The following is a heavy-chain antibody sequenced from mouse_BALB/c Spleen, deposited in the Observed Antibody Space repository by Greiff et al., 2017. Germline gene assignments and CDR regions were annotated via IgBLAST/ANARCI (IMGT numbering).Heavy chain of an antibody. D-gene: IGHD1-1*01. Sequence: LQQPGSELVRPGASLKLSCKASGYTFTSYWMHWVKQRHGQGLEWIGNIYPGSGSTNYDEKFKSKGTLTVDTSSSTAYMHLSSLTSEDSAVYYCTRGDYYGSSYCFDYWGQGTTLTVSS. CDR3: TRGDYYGSSYCFDY. V-gene: IGHV1S22*01. J-gene: IGHJ2*01. CDR2: IYPGSGST. CDR1: GYTFTSYW.